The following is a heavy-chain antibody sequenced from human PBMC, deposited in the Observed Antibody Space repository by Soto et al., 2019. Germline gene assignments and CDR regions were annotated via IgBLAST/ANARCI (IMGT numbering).Heavy chain of an antibody. CDR3: ARDEGYSSSWYWFDP. CDR2: IIPIFGTA. J-gene: IGHJ5*02. V-gene: IGHV1-69*13. D-gene: IGHD6-13*01. Sequence: SVKVSCKASGGTFSSYAISWVRQAPGQGLEWMGGIIPIFGTANYAQKFQGRVTITADESTSTAYMELSSLRSEDTAVYYCARDEGYSSSWYWFDPWGQGTLVTVSS. CDR1: GGTFSSYA.